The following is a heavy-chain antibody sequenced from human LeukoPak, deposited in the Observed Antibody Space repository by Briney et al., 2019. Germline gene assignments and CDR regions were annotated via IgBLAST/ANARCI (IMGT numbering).Heavy chain of an antibody. V-gene: IGHV4-34*01. CDR1: GGSFRGYY. CDR2: INHSGST. J-gene: IGHJ6*03. D-gene: IGHD6-19*01. CDR3: ARLPDSSGWYGGRYYYYYMDV. Sequence: SETLSLTCVVDGGSFRGYYWSWIRQPPGKGLEWIGEINHSGSTNYNPSLKSRVTISVDTSKNQFFLKLSSVTAADTAVYYCARLPDSSGWYGGRYYYYYMDVWDKGTTVTVSS.